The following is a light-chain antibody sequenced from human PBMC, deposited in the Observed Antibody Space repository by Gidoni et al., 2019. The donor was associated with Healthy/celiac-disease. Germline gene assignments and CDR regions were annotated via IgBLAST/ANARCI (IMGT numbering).Light chain of an antibody. CDR3: QQYNNWST. CDR1: QSVSSN. V-gene: IGKV3-15*01. J-gene: IGKJ4*02. CDR2: GAS. Sequence: ELIILQSPATLSVSPGERATLSCRASQSVSSNLAWYQQKPGQAPRLLIYGASTRATGIPARFSGSGSGRGCTLTISSLQTEDFAVYDCQQYNNWSTFGGGTKVEIK.